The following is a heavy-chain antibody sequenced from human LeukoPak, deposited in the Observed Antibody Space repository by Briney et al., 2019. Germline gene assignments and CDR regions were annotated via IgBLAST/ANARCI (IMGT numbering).Heavy chain of an antibody. V-gene: IGHV3-73*01. CDR1: GLSNRGFD. CDR2: IKTKAESDAT. CDR3: ARRDCSSFKCYSFDY. D-gene: IGHD2-2*01. Sequence: GEPVRLSCAASGLSNRGFDIHGLRAPPGKSREGVARIKTKAESDATAYAASVKGRFTLSRDDSKNTASLQMNSLKTEDTAVYYCARRDCSSFKCYSFDYWGQGILVTVSS. J-gene: IGHJ4*02.